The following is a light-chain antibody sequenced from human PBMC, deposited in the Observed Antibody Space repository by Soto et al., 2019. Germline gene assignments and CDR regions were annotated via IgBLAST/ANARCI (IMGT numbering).Light chain of an antibody. V-gene: IGLV2-14*01. J-gene: IGLJ1*01. CDR1: SSDVGGYNF. CDR3: SSYSSSSTLDRV. Sequence: QSVLTQPASASGSPGQSITISCTGTSSDVGGYNFVSWYQQHPGKAPKLMIYEVSNRPSGVSNRFSGSKSGNMASLTISGLQAEDEADYYCSSYSSSSTLDRVFGAGTKVT. CDR2: EVS.